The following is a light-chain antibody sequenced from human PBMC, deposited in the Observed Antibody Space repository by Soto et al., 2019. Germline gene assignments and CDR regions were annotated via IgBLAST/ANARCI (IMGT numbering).Light chain of an antibody. CDR1: QSVSSN. J-gene: IGKJ3*01. V-gene: IGKV3-15*01. Sequence: EIVLTQSPATLSLSPGDTATLSCRASQSVSSNLAWYQQKPGQAPRLLIYGASTRATGIPARFSGSGSGTEFTLTISSLQSEDFAVYYCQQYNNWPPFTFGPGTKVDIK. CDR2: GAS. CDR3: QQYNNWPPFT.